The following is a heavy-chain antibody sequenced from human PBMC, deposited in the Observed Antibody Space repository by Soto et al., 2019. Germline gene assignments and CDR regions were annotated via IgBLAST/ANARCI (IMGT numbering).Heavy chain of an antibody. D-gene: IGHD6-25*01. CDR2: MNPSNGNA. CDR1: GYTFITYD. Sequence: AVKVSCKASGYTFITYDINWVRQATGQGLEWMGWMNPSNGNAGYAQNFQRRVTMTRNTSISTAYMELRSLRSDDTAVYFCARRKERSGPNYFDYWGQGSLVTVSS. V-gene: IGHV1-8*01. CDR3: ARRKERSGPNYFDY. J-gene: IGHJ4*02.